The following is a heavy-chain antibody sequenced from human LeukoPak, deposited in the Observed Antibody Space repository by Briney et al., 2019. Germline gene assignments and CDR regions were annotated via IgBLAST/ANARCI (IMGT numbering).Heavy chain of an antibody. V-gene: IGHV3-23*01. D-gene: IGHD3/OR15-3a*01. CDR1: GFSFSSYL. CDR3: ARVMTLNYFDY. CDR2: IRGNGGGT. J-gene: IGHJ4*02. Sequence: GGSLRLSCAASGFSFSSYLMSWVRQAPGKGLEWVSTIRGNGGGTYYADSVKGRFTISRDNSKNTLYLQMNSLRAEDTAVYYCARVMTLNYFDYWGQGTLVTVSS.